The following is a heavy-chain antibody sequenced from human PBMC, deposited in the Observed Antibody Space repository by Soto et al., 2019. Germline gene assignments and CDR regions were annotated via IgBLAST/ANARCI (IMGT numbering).Heavy chain of an antibody. Sequence: ASVKVSCKDSGYTSTSYAMHWVRQAPGQRLEWMGWINAGNGSTKYSQKFQGRVTITRDTSASTAYMELSSLRSEDTAGYYCARALITGTTKVFDYWGQGTLVTVSS. J-gene: IGHJ4*02. CDR2: INAGNGST. V-gene: IGHV1-3*01. CDR3: ARALITGTTKVFDY. CDR1: GYTSTSYA. D-gene: IGHD1-7*01.